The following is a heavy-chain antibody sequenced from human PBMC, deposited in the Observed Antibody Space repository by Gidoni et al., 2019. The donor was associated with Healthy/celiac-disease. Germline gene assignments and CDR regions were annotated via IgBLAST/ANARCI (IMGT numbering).Heavy chain of an antibody. J-gene: IGHJ6*02. CDR3: ARDAVDCSSTSCYNRFHYYYYYGMDV. Sequence: QVQLVQSGAEVTKPGASVKVSCKASGYPFTGDYMHWVRQAPGQALEWMGWINPNSGGTNYAQKFQGWVTMTRDTSISTAYMELSRLRSDDTAVYYCARDAVDCSSTSCYNRFHYYYYYGMDVWGQGTTVTVSS. D-gene: IGHD2-2*01. CDR1: GYPFTGDY. CDR2: INPNSGGT. V-gene: IGHV1-2*04.